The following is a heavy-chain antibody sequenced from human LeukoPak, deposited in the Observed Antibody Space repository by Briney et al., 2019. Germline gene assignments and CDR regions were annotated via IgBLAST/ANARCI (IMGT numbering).Heavy chain of an antibody. CDR2: IYSGGST. CDR1: GFTVSSNY. V-gene: IGHV3-53*04. CDR3: ARASQELLFPPPFDY. J-gene: IGHJ4*02. D-gene: IGHD1-26*01. Sequence: GSLRLSCAASGFTVSSNYMSWVRQAPGKGLEWVSVIYSGGSTYYADSVKGRFTISRHNSKNTLYLQMNSLRAEDTAVYYCARASQELLFPPPFDYWGQGTLVTVSS.